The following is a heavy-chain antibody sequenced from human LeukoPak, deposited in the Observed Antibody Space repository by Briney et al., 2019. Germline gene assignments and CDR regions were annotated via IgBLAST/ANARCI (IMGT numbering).Heavy chain of an antibody. CDR1: GFTFGDYA. CDR3: TRDQTPYY. CDR2: IRSNLYGGTP. J-gene: IGHJ4*02. V-gene: IGHV3-49*04. Sequence: LSGGSLRLSCTASGFTFGDYAMTWARQAPGKGLEWVGFIRSNLYGGTPEYAASVKGRFTISRDDSNSIAYLEMDSLKTDDTAVYYCTRDQTPYYWGQGTLVTVSS.